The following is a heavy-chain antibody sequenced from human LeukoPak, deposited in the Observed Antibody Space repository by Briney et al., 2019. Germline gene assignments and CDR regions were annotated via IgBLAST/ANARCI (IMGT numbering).Heavy chain of an antibody. D-gene: IGHD5-12*01. CDR3: ARGVRGYPFDY. V-gene: IGHV4-59*01. CDR1: GGSIGSYY. J-gene: IGHJ4*02. CDR2: IYYSGST. Sequence: SETLSLTCTVSGGSIGSYYWSWIRQPPGKGLEWIGYIYYSGSTNYNPSLKSRVTISVDTSKNQFSLKLSSVTAADTAVYYCARGVRGYPFDYWGQGTLVTVSS.